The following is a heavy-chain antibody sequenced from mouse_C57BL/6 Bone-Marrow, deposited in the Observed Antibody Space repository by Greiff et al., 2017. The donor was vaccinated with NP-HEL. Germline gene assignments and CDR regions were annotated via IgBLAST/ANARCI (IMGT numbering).Heavy chain of an antibody. Sequence: VQGVESGPGLVQPSQSLSITCTVSGFSLTSYGVHWVRQSPGKGLEWLGVIWSGGSTDYNAAFISRLSISKDNSKSQVFFKMNSLQADDTAIYYCARNSGDSWYFDVWGTGTTVTVSS. D-gene: IGHD3-1*01. V-gene: IGHV2-2*01. CDR1: GFSLTSYG. CDR2: IWSGGST. J-gene: IGHJ1*03. CDR3: ARNSGDSWYFDV.